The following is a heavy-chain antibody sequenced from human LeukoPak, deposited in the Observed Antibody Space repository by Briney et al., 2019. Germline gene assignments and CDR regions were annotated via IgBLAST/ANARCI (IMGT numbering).Heavy chain of an antibody. CDR1: GFTFTSYG. Sequence: GGSLRLSCAASGFTFTSYGMSWVRQAPGKGLEWVSGITGSGGSTYYADSVKGRFTISRDNSKNTLSLQMNSLRAEDTAVYYCAKDHLSMDAWGQGTTVTVSS. CDR3: AKDHLSMDA. D-gene: IGHD2/OR15-2a*01. V-gene: IGHV3-23*01. CDR2: ITGSGGST. J-gene: IGHJ6*02.